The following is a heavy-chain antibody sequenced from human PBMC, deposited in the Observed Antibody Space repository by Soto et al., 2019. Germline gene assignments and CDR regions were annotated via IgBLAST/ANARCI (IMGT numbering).Heavy chain of an antibody. CDR2: IIPIFGTA. Sequence: GASVKVSCKASGGTFSSYAISWVRQAPGQGLEWMGGIIPIFGTANYAQKFQGRVTITRDTSASTAYMELSSPRSEDTAVYYCATIQWGSSSPIDYWGQGTLVTVSS. CDR3: ATIQWGSSSPIDY. J-gene: IGHJ4*02. D-gene: IGHD6-13*01. CDR1: GGTFSSYA. V-gene: IGHV1-69*05.